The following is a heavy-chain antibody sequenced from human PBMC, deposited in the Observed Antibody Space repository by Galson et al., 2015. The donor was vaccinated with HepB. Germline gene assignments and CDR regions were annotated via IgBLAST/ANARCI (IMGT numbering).Heavy chain of an antibody. CDR1: GFTFSTYG. CDR2: ISYDGSNK. J-gene: IGHJ4*02. D-gene: IGHD6-19*01. Sequence: SLRLSCAASGFTFSTYGMHWVRQAPGKGLEWVAVISYDGSNKYYADSVRGRFTVSRDNSKNTLYLQMNSLRAEDTAVYYCARPSSGWYGGGYFDYWGQGTLVTVSS. V-gene: IGHV3-30*03. CDR3: ARPSSGWYGGGYFDY.